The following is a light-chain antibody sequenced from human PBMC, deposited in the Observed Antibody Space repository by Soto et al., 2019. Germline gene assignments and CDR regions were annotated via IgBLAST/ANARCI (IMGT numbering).Light chain of an antibody. J-gene: IGLJ1*01. Sequence: QSVLTPPPSASGTPGQRVPISCSGSSSTIGSNTVNWHQQLPGTAPQLLIYSNNQRPSGVPDRFSGSKSGTSASLAISGLQSEDEADYYCAAWDDSLNGYVFGTGTKLTVL. CDR2: SNN. V-gene: IGLV1-44*01. CDR1: SSTIGSNT. CDR3: AAWDDSLNGYV.